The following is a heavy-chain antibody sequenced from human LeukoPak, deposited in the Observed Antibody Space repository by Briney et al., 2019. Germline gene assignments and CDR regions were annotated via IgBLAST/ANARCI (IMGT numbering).Heavy chain of an antibody. CDR2: ISYDGSNK. CDR3: ARVHDRYSYGLWLQCALIY. J-gene: IGHJ4*02. CDR1: GFTFSSYA. D-gene: IGHD5-18*01. Sequence: PGGSLRLSCAASGFTFSSYAMHWVRQAPGKGLEWVAVISYDGSNKYYADSVKGRFIISRDNSKNTLYLQMNSLRAEDTAVYYCARVHDRYSYGLWLQCALIYWGQGTLVTVSS. V-gene: IGHV3-30-3*01.